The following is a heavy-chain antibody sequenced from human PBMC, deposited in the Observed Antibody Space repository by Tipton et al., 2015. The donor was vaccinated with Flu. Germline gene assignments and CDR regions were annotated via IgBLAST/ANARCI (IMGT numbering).Heavy chain of an antibody. CDR3: ARCPGVGDCTYSFDY. V-gene: IGHV3-21*01. J-gene: IGHJ4*02. D-gene: IGHD2-21*02. CDR1: EFTFSSYN. CDR2: ISSSGIYI. Sequence: SLRLSCAASEFTFSSYNMNWVRQAPGKGLEWVSSISSSGIYIYYADSVKGRFAISRDNANNSLYLQMSSLRAEDTAVYYCARCPGVGDCTYSFDYWGQGTLVTVSS.